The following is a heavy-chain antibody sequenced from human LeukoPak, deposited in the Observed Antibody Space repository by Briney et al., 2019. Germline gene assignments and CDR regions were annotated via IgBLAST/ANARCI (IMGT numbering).Heavy chain of an antibody. Sequence: PGGSLRLSCSASGFTLSSYDMNWVRQAPGKGLEWVSYISGGGGTRFYADSVKGRFTISGDNAKNSVYLQMNSLRVEDTAVYYCARDGPYDILTGYYKAFDYWGQGTLVTVSS. D-gene: IGHD3-9*01. CDR1: GFTLSSYD. V-gene: IGHV3-48*03. CDR3: ARDGPYDILTGYYKAFDY. CDR2: ISGGGGTR. J-gene: IGHJ4*02.